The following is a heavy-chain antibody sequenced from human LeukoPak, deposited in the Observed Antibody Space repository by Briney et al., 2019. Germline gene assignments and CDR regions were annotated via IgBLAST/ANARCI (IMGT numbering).Heavy chain of an antibody. V-gene: IGHV4-59*01. CDR2: IYYSGST. J-gene: IGHJ3*02. D-gene: IGHD3-16*01. Sequence: PSETLSLTCTVSGGSISSYSWTWIRQPPRKGLEWIGSIYYSGSTNYNPSLKSRVTISVDTSKNQFSLKLSSVTAADTAVYYCVRDRVLGAFDIWGQGTMVTVSS. CDR3: VRDRVLGAFDI. CDR1: GGSISSYS.